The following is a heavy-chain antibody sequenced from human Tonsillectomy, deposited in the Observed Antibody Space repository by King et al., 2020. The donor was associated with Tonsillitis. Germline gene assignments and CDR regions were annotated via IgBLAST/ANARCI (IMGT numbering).Heavy chain of an antibody. D-gene: IGHD5-18*01. Sequence: VQLVESGGGLIQPGGSLRLSCAASGFTVSSNYMSWVRQAPGKGLEWVSLIYSGGSTYYADSVKGRFTISRDNSKNTLFLQMNSLRAEDTAVYYCARLGYSDGYGYAFDIWGQGTMVTVS. J-gene: IGHJ3*02. CDR1: GFTVSSNY. V-gene: IGHV3-53*01. CDR2: IYSGGST. CDR3: ARLGYSDGYGYAFDI.